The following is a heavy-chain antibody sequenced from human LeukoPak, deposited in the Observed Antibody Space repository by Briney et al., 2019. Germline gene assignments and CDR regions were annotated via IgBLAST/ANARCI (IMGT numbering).Heavy chain of an antibody. CDR1: GYTFTDYY. V-gene: IGHV1-2*02. CDR3: ARDRGGGYDLAS. J-gene: IGHJ4*02. CDR2: INPKSGDL. Sequence: GASVKVSCKASGYTFTDYYIHWVRQAPGQGLEWMGGINPKSGDLKHVQKFQARVTMTRDTSISTAYLELSRLTSDDTAVYYCARDRGGGYDLASWGQGTLVTVSS. D-gene: IGHD5-12*01.